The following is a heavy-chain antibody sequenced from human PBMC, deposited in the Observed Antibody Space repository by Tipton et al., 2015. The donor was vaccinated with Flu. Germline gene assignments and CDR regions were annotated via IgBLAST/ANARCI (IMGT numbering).Heavy chain of an antibody. CDR3: ARGRRAIQLWPPAYYYFGMDV. Sequence: TLSLTCAVYGGSFTDFYWGWIRQPPGKGLEWIGEINHSGSTNYSPSLKSRVTISVDTSKNQFSLKLSSVTAADTAVYYCARGRRAIQLWPPAYYYFGMDVWGQGTTVTVSS. V-gene: IGHV4-34*01. D-gene: IGHD5-18*01. J-gene: IGHJ6*02. CDR2: INHSGST. CDR1: GGSFTDFY.